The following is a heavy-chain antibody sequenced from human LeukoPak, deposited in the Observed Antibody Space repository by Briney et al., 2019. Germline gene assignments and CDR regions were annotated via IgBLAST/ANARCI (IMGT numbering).Heavy chain of an antibody. CDR1: GFTFSSYG. V-gene: IGHV3-33*06. Sequence: PGGSLRLSCVASGFTFSSYGMHWVRQAPGKGLEWVAVIWYDGSDKYYAESVKGRFTISRDNSKNTLDLQMNSLRPEDTAVYYCVKEQSGSYYPLDYWGQGTLVTVSS. CDR3: VKEQSGSYYPLDY. CDR2: IWYDGSDK. J-gene: IGHJ4*02. D-gene: IGHD1-26*01.